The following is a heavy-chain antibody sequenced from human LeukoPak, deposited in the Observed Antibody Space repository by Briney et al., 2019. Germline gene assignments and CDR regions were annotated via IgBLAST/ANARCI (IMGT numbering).Heavy chain of an antibody. J-gene: IGHJ4*02. V-gene: IGHV3-23*01. Sequence: GGSLRLSCAASGFTFSSYAMSWVRQAPGKGLEWVSAISGSGGSTYYADSVKGRFTISRDNSKNTLYLQMNGLRAEDTAVYYCAKLYDFWSGPPDYWGQGTLVTVSS. CDR1: GFTFSSYA. CDR3: AKLYDFWSGPPDY. CDR2: ISGSGGST. D-gene: IGHD3-3*01.